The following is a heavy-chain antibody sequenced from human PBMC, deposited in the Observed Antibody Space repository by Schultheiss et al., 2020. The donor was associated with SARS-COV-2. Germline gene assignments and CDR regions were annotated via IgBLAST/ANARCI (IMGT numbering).Heavy chain of an antibody. CDR2: IYASGST. D-gene: IGHD3-3*01. Sequence: SETLSLTCTVSGGSISSGAYYWNWIRQPAGKGLEWIGRIYASGSTTYNPSLRSRVTMSIDTSKNQFSLKLSSVTAADTAVYYCARGITIFGVVDNWFDPWGQGTLVTVSS. CDR3: ARGITIFGVVDNWFDP. J-gene: IGHJ5*02. V-gene: IGHV4-61*02. CDR1: GGSISSGAYY.